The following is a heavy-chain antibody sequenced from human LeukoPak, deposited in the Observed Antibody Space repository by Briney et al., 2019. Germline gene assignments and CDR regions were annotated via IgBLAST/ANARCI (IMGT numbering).Heavy chain of an antibody. V-gene: IGHV3-23*01. D-gene: IGHD2-15*01. CDR1: GFTFSNYA. Sequence: GGSLRLSCAASGFTFSNYAMTWVRQAPGQGLEWVSVISGDSSGTYYADSVKGRFTISRVNLRSTVFLQMNSLRVDDTAIYYCAKDVQHPGIVWGQGTLVTVSS. CDR3: AKDVQHPGIV. J-gene: IGHJ4*02. CDR2: ISGDSSGT.